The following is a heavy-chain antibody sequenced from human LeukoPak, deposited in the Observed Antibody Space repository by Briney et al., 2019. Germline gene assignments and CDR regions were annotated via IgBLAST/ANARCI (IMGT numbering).Heavy chain of an antibody. CDR2: TSGSGGST. CDR3: AKDLVTTVTTGWFDP. J-gene: IGHJ5*02. D-gene: IGHD4-17*01. V-gene: IGHV3-23*01. CDR1: GFTFSSYA. Sequence: GGSLRLSCAASGFTFSSYAMSWVRQAPGKGLEWVSATSGSGGSTYYADSVKGRFTISRDNSKNTLYLQMNSLRAEDTAVYYCAKDLVTTVTTGWFDPWGQGTLVTVSS.